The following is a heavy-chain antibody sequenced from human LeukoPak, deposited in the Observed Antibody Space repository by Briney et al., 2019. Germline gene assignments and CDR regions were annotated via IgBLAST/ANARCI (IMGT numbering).Heavy chain of an antibody. J-gene: IGHJ6*03. CDR2: IFYSGGT. CDR3: ARDYYYYYYMDV. CDR1: GGSISSGDYY. Sequence: PSETLSLTCTVSGGSISSGDYYWSWIRQPPGKGLEWIAYIFYSGGTYYNPSLKSRVTISIGTSKNQSSLNLTSVTAADTAVYYCARDYYYYYYMDVWGKGTTVTVSS. V-gene: IGHV4-30-4*08.